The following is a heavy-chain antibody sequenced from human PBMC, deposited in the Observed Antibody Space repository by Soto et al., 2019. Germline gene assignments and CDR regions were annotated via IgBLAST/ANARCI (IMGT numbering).Heavy chain of an antibody. CDR3: ARDHHGDYSSDY. D-gene: IGHD2-21*02. V-gene: IGHV1-69*05. CDR2: IIPIYGTA. J-gene: IGHJ4*02. CDR1: GGTFSSYA. Sequence: SVKVSCKASGGTFSSYAISWVRQAPGQGLEWMGGIIPIYGTANYAQKFQGRVTMTTDESTSTAYMELRSLRSDDTAVYYCARDHHGDYSSDYWGQGTLVTVSS.